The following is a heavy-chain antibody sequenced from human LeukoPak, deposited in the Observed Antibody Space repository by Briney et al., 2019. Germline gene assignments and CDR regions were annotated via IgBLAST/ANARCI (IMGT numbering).Heavy chain of an antibody. D-gene: IGHD2-15*01. Sequence: PSETLSLTCTVSGGSISSYYWSWIRQPPGKGLEWIGYIYYSGSTNYNPSLKSRVTISVDTSKNQFSLKLSSVTAADTAVYYCARPQPCSGGSCYSGAYYYGMDVWGQGTTVTVSS. J-gene: IGHJ6*02. CDR2: IYYSGST. CDR3: ARPQPCSGGSCYSGAYYYGMDV. CDR1: GGSISSYY. V-gene: IGHV4-59*12.